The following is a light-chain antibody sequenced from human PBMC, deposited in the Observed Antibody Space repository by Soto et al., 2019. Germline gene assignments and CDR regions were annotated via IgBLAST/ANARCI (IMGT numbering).Light chain of an antibody. CDR2: DVS. V-gene: IGLV2-14*01. J-gene: IGLJ2*01. CDR1: SSDIGGYNY. Sequence: QSALTQPASVSGSPGQSITISCTGTSSDIGGYNYVSWYQQDPGKAPKLIIYDVSARPSGVSNRFSGPKSGNTASLTISGLQAEDEANYYGSSYTSSSTVVFGGGTKLTVL. CDR3: SSYTSSSTVV.